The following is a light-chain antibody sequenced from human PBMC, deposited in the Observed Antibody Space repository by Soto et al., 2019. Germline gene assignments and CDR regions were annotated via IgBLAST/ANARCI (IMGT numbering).Light chain of an antibody. CDR3: ASWDDSVFGWL. CDR2: SNS. Sequence: QSVLTQPPSASGTPGQRVTISCSGSSANIGSNTVSWYQQVPGTAPKLLIYSNSERPSGVPDRFSGSKSGTSASLAISGLQSEDEADYYCASWDDSVFGWLFGGWTKLTVL. CDR1: SANIGSNT. V-gene: IGLV1-44*01. J-gene: IGLJ3*02.